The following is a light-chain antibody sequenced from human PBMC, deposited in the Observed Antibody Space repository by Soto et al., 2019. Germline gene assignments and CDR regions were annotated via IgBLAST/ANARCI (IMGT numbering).Light chain of an antibody. V-gene: IGKV1-5*01. CDR2: GAS. CDR1: QSIRHY. Sequence: DIQMTQSPPTLSASVGDRVTITCRASQSIRHYLAWYQHMPGKAPKLLIYGASTLQSGVPSRFSGSGSGTEFTLTISSLQPDDFGTYFCQHHNSYSHTFVPGTKV. J-gene: IGKJ1*01. CDR3: QHHNSYSHT.